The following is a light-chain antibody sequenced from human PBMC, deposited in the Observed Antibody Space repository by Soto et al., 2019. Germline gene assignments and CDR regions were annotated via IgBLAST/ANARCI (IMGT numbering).Light chain of an antibody. CDR1: QGISSY. J-gene: IGKJ4*01. CDR3: QQYNSYPLT. V-gene: IGKV1-9*01. Sequence: DIQFTQSPSFLSASVGDRVTITCRASQGISSYLAWYQQKPGKAPELLIYAASTLQSGVPSRFRGSGSGTEFTLTISSLQPDDFATYYCQQYNSYPLTFGGGTKVDIK. CDR2: AAS.